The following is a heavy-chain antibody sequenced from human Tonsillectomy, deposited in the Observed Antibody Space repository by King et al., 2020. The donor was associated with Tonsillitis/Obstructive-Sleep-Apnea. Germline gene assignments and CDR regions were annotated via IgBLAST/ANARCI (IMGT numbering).Heavy chain of an antibody. CDR1: GGSFSGYY. D-gene: IGHD2-2*01. J-gene: IGHJ6*03. CDR3: AAANIVVVPAAMNYYYYMDV. Sequence: VQLQQWGAGLLKPSETLSLTCAVYGGSFSGYYWSWIRQPPGKGREGIGEINHSGSTNSNPSLKSRFTISVDPSKNQFSLKLTSVTAADTAVYYCAAANIVVVPAAMNYYYYMDVWGRGTTVTVSS. V-gene: IGHV4-34*01. CDR2: INHSGST.